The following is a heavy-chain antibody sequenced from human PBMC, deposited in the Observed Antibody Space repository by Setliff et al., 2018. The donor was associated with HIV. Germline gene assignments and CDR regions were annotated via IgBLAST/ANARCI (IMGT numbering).Heavy chain of an antibody. V-gene: IGHV1-8*01. CDR3: ARGKGVGGVIITGGLDV. D-gene: IGHD3-10*01. CDR1: GHTFNNYD. CDR2: MNPNTGVA. J-gene: IGHJ6*02. Sequence: ASVKVSCKASGHTFNNYDIHWVRRATGQGLEWMGWMNPNTGVAGYALKFHDRVTMTRDTSITTAYMELSSLTSEDTAVYYCARGKGVGGVIITGGLDVWGQGTTVTVSS.